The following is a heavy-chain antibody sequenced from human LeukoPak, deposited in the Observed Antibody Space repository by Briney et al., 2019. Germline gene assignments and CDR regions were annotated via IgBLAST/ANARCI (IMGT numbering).Heavy chain of an antibody. CDR3: ARTRRGYSYGNHFDY. J-gene: IGHJ4*02. CDR1: GGSISSYY. D-gene: IGHD5-18*01. Sequence: SETLSLTCTVSGGSISSYYWSWIRQPPGKGLEWIGYIYYSGSTNYNPSLKSRVTISVDTSKNQFSLKLSSATAADTAVYYCARTRRGYSYGNHFDYWGQGTLVTVSS. V-gene: IGHV4-59*08. CDR2: IYYSGST.